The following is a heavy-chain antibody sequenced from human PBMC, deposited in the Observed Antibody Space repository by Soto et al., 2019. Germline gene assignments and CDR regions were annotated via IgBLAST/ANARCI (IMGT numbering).Heavy chain of an antibody. V-gene: IGHV4-34*01. CDR1: GGSFSGYY. Sequence: SETLSLTCAVYGGSFSGYYWSWIRQPPGKGLEWIGEINHSGSTNYNPSLKSRVTISVDTSKNQFSLRLSSVTAADTAVYYCARGRLEWLLLGSPLYYYYGMDVWGQGTTVTVSS. J-gene: IGHJ6*02. D-gene: IGHD3-3*01. CDR3: ARGRLEWLLLGSPLYYYYGMDV. CDR2: INHSGST.